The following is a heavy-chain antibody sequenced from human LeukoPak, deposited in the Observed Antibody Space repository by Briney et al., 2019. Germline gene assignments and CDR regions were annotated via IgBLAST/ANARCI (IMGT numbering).Heavy chain of an antibody. D-gene: IGHD3-22*01. Sequence: GGSLRLSCAGSGFALKSYSLTWVRQAPGKGLEWVSSISSTSAYIHYADSVKGRFTTSRDNAKNSLYLQMNSLRAEDTAVYYCARDVALSTYHFDSSGLLDYWGQGTLVTVSS. J-gene: IGHJ4*02. CDR1: GFALKSYS. CDR2: ISSTSAYI. V-gene: IGHV3-21*01. CDR3: ARDVALSTYHFDSSGLLDY.